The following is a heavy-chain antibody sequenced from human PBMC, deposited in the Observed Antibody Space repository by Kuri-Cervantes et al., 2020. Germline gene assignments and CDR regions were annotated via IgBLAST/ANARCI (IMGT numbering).Heavy chain of an antibody. V-gene: IGHV3-30*02. CDR1: GFAFSSYD. CDR3: ARGSFPYYYFFYMDV. CDR2: IRYDGSSK. D-gene: IGHD6-13*01. J-gene: IGHJ6*03. Sequence: GESLKISCAASGFAFSSYDMHWIRQAPGKGLEWVTFIRYDGSSKFYADSVKGRFTLSRDNSKRTVYLQMNSLRAEDTAVYYCARGSFPYYYFFYMDVWGKGTTVTVSS.